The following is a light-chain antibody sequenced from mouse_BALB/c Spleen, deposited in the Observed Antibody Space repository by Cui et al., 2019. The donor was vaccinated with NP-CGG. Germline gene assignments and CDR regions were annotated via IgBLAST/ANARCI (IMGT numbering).Light chain of an antibody. CDR3: ALWYSNHWV. CDR2: GTN. V-gene: IGLV1*01. CDR1: SGAVTTSNY. J-gene: IGLJ1*01. Sequence: QAVVTQESALTTSPGETVTLTCRSTSGAVTTSNYANWVQEKPDHLFTGLIVGTNNRAPGVPARFSGSLIGDKAALTITVAQTEDEAIYFCALWYSNHWVFGGGTKLTVL.